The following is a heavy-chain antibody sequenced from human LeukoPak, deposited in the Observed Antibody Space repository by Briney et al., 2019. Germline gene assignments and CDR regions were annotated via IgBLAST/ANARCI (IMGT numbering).Heavy chain of an antibody. D-gene: IGHD4-23*01. J-gene: IGHJ4*02. CDR2: ISYDGSNK. CDR1: GFTFSSYG. CDR3: AKPPGTTVAYFDY. Sequence: GGSLRLSCAASGFTFSSYGMHWVRQAPGKGLEWVAVISYDGSNKYYADSVKGRFTISRDNSKNTLYLQMNSLRAEDTAVYYCAKPPGTTVAYFDYWGQGTLVTVSS. V-gene: IGHV3-30*18.